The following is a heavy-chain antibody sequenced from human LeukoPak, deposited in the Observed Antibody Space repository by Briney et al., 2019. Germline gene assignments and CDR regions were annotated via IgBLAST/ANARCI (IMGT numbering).Heavy chain of an antibody. D-gene: IGHD6-19*01. CDR1: GFTFSSYD. CDR2: IGTAGDT. J-gene: IGHJ4*02. V-gene: IGHV3-13*01. CDR3: ARAAAGYSSGWYLD. Sequence: GGSLRLSCAASGFTFSSYDMHWVRQATGKGLEWVSAIGTAGDTYYPGSVKGRFTISRENAKNSLCLQMNSLRAGDTAVYYCARAAAGYSSGWYLDWGQGTLVTVSS.